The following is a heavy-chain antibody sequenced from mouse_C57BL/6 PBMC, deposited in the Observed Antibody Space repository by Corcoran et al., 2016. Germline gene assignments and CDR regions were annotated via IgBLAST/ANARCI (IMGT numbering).Heavy chain of an antibody. Sequence: QIQLVQSGPELKKPGETVKISCKASGYTFTTYGMSWVKQAPGKGLKWMGWINTYSGVPTYADDFKGRFAFSLETSASTAYLQINNLKNEDTATYFCARWTFNYGSSPLFDYWGQGTTLTVSS. D-gene: IGHD1-1*01. V-gene: IGHV9-3*01. CDR3: ARWTFNYGSSPLFDY. CDR1: GYTFTTYG. J-gene: IGHJ2*01. CDR2: INTYSGVP.